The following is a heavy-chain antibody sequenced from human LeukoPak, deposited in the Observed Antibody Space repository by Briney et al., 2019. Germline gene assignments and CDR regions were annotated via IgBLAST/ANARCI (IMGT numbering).Heavy chain of an antibody. V-gene: IGHV5-51*01. CDR1: GYTFTNHW. D-gene: IGHD2-15*01. J-gene: IGHJ4*02. CDR2: IYPGDSDT. Sequence: GESPKISCKGSGYTFTNHWIGWVRQMPGKGLEWMGIIYPGDSDTRYSPSFQGQVTISADKSINTAYLQWSSLRTSDTALYYCARLGLGRFCSGGRCYASEADYWGQGTLVTVSS. CDR3: ARLGLGRFCSGGRCYASEADY.